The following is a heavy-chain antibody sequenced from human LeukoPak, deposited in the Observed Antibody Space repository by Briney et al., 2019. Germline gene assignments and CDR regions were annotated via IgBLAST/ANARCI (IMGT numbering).Heavy chain of an antibody. Sequence: PGGSLRLSCAASGFTFSSYGRHWVRQAPGKGLEWVAVISYDGSNKYYADSVKGRFTISRDNSKNTLYLQMNSLRAEDTAVYYCAKAGIAAAGNGMRINYYFDYWGQGTLVTVSS. CDR2: ISYDGSNK. J-gene: IGHJ4*02. CDR1: GFTFSSYG. CDR3: AKAGIAAAGNGMRINYYFDY. D-gene: IGHD6-13*01. V-gene: IGHV3-30*18.